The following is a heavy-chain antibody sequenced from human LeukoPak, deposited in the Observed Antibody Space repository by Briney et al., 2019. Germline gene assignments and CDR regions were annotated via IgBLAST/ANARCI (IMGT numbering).Heavy chain of an antibody. CDR1: GFTFITYE. V-gene: IGHV3-48*03. Sequence: PGGSLRLSCVASGFTFITYEMHWVRQAPGKGLEWVSSIGTGGKTKYYADSVKGRFTISRDNARNSLDLQMNSLRAEDTAVYYCSRDGPGYSFDYWGQGTLVTVSS. J-gene: IGHJ4*02. CDR2: IGTGGKTK. D-gene: IGHD5-18*01. CDR3: SRDGPGYSFDY.